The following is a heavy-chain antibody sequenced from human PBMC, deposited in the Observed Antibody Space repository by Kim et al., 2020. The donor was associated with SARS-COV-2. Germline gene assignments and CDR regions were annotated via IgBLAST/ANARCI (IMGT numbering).Heavy chain of an antibody. CDR1: GFSFSSYG. J-gene: IGHJ4*02. CDR3: ARGVCSDSFCSGGYFDY. D-gene: IGHD2-15*01. V-gene: IGHV3-33*01. Sequence: GGSLRLSCAASGFSFSSYGMHWVRQAPGKGLEWVAGIWYDARNKYYADSVKGRFTISRDNSKNTLYLEVNSLTVDDMAVYYCARGVCSDSFCSGGYFDYWGQGTQVTVSS. CDR2: IWYDARNK.